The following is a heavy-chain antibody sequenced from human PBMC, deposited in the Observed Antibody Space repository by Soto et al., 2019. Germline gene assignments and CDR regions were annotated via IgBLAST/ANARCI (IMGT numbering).Heavy chain of an antibody. Sequence: GGSLRLSCAASGFTFSNAWMNWVRQAPGKGLEWVGRIKTKTDGGTTDYAAPVRGRFTISRDDSKNTLYLQMNSLKTEDTVVYYCTTSAGPYGDPFDYWGQGTLVTVSS. CDR3: TTSAGPYGDPFDY. CDR2: IKTKTDGGTT. V-gene: IGHV3-15*07. CDR1: GFTFSNAW. J-gene: IGHJ4*02. D-gene: IGHD4-17*01.